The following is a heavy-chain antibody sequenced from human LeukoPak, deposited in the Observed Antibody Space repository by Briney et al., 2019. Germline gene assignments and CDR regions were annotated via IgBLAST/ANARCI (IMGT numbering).Heavy chain of an antibody. CDR3: AKDPYSYGSYFDY. Sequence: PGGFLRLSCAASGFTFSGCGMHWVRQAPGKGLEWVAFIWYDGRDKYYADSVKGQFTISRDNSKNTLYLQMNSLRAEDTAVYYCAKDPYSYGSYFDYWGQGTLVTVSS. CDR1: GFTFSGCG. D-gene: IGHD5-18*01. CDR2: IWYDGRDK. J-gene: IGHJ4*02. V-gene: IGHV3-30*02.